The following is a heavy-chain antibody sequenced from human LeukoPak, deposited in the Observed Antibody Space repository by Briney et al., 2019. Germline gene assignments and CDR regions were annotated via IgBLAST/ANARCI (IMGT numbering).Heavy chain of an antibody. D-gene: IGHD3-10*01. CDR3: TRDRSYGY. V-gene: IGHV3-15*01. J-gene: IGHJ4*02. Sequence: GGSPRLSCAASGFTFSNAWMSWVRQAPGQGLEWVGRIKSKTDGGTTDYAAPVKGRFTISRDDSNNTLYLQMNSLKTEDTALYYCTRDRSYGYWGQGTLVTVSS. CDR1: GFTFSNAW. CDR2: IKSKTDGGTT.